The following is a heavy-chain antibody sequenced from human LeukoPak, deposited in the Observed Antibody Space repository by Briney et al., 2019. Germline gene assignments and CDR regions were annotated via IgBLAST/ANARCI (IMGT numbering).Heavy chain of an antibody. V-gene: IGHV4-38-2*02. CDR3: ARSTPGIDAFDI. Sequence: PSETLSLTCTVSGYSISSGYYWGWIRQPPGKGLEWIGSIYHSGRTFYNPSLKSRVTISVDTSKNQFSLKLSSVTAADTAVYYCARSTPGIDAFDIWGQGTMVTVSP. CDR2: IYHSGRT. CDR1: GYSISSGYY. D-gene: IGHD3-10*01. J-gene: IGHJ3*02.